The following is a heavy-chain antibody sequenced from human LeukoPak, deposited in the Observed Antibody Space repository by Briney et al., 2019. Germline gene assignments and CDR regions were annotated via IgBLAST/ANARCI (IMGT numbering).Heavy chain of an antibody. Sequence: GGSLSLSCAASRFTVCSVYMSWVRQAPGKGLEWVSVIYSGGSTYYADSVKGRFTISRHNSKNTLYLRMNSLRAEDTAVYYCAKANMFHDACEIWGQGTMVTVSS. V-gene: IGHV3-53*04. CDR3: AKANMFHDACEI. J-gene: IGHJ3*02. D-gene: IGHD3-10*02. CDR2: IYSGGST. CDR1: RFTVCSVY.